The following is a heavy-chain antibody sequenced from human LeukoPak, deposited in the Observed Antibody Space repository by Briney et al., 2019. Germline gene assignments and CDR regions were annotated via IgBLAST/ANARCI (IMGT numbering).Heavy chain of an antibody. CDR2: IWYDGSNK. V-gene: IGHV3-33*01. J-gene: IGHJ4*02. D-gene: IGHD6-13*01. Sequence: GRSLRLSCAASGFTFSSYGMHWVRQAPAKGLEWVAVIWYDGSNKYYADSVKGRFTISRDNSKNTLYLQMNSLRAEDTAVYYCARDMGMVRGDYWGQGTLVTVSS. CDR3: ARDMGMVRGDY. CDR1: GFTFSSYG.